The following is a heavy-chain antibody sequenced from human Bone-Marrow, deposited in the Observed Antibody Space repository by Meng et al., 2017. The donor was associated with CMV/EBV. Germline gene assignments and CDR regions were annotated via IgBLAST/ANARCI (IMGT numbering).Heavy chain of an antibody. V-gene: IGHV3-30*02. CDR3: ANMGTYDFWSGYPPVIL. Sequence: GESLKISCAASGFTFSSYGMHWVRQAPGKGLEWVAFIRYDGSNKYYADSVKGRFTISRDNSKNTLYLQMNSLRAEDTAVYYCANMGTYDFWSGYPPVILWGQGTLDTVSS. CDR1: GFTFSSYG. J-gene: IGHJ4*02. D-gene: IGHD3-3*01. CDR2: IRYDGSNK.